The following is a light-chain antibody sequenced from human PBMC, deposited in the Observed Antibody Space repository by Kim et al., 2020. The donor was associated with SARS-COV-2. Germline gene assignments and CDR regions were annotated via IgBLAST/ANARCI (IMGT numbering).Light chain of an antibody. J-gene: IGKJ4*01. V-gene: IGKV3-15*01. CDR3: QQYNNWPPLT. CDR2: GES. Sequence: SPGERATLSCRASQSVSSNLAWYQQKPGQAPRLLIYGESNRATGIPARFSGSGSGTEFTLTISSLQSEDSAVYYCQQYNNWPPLTFGGGTKVDIK. CDR1: QSVSSN.